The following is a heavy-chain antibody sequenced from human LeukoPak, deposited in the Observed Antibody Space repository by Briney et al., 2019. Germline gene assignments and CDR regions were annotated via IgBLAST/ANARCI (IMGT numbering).Heavy chain of an antibody. Sequence: GESLKISCKGSGYSFTSYWIGWVRQMPGKGLEWMGIIYPGDSDTRYSPSFQGQVTTSADKSISTAYLQWSSLKASDTAMYYCATTAMVTKSAFDIWGQGTMVTVSS. CDR3: ATTAMVTKSAFDI. D-gene: IGHD5-18*01. CDR2: IYPGDSDT. CDR1: GYSFTSYW. V-gene: IGHV5-51*01. J-gene: IGHJ3*02.